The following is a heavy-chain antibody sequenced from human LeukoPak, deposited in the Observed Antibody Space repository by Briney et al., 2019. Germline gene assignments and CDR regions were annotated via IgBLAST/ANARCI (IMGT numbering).Heavy chain of an antibody. CDR3: ARMAIVVVTSFYYYYMDV. Sequence: SQTLSLTCTVSVGSISSDNYYWSWIRQPPGKGLEWNGYIYNNGSTSYSPSLKSRVFISVDTSKNQFSLKLSSVTAADTAVYSCARMAIVVVTSFYYYYMDVWGRGTTVTVSS. D-gene: IGHD3-22*01. CDR1: VGSISSDNYY. V-gene: IGHV4-30-4*08. J-gene: IGHJ6*03. CDR2: IYNNGST.